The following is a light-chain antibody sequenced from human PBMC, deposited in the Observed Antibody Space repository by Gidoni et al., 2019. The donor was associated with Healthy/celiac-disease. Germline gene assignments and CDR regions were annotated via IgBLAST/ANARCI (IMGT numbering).Light chain of an antibody. J-gene: IGKJ2*01. Sequence: EIVLTQSPGTLSLSPGERATLSCRAIQSVSSSYLGWYQQEPGQAPRLLIYGASSRATGIPDRFSGSGSGTDFTLTISRLEPEDFAVYYCQQYGSSPYTFGQGTKLEIK. V-gene: IGKV3-20*01. CDR1: QSVSSSY. CDR3: QQYGSSPYT. CDR2: GAS.